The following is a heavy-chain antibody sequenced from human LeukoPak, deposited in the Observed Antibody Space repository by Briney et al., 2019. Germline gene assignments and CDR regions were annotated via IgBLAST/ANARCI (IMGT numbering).Heavy chain of an antibody. J-gene: IGHJ4*02. D-gene: IGHD3-10*01. V-gene: IGHV3-9*01. CDR3: AKDLVTGSLDY. Sequence: GRSLRLSCAASAFTFDDYAMHWVRQAPGKGLEWVSGISWNSGSIGYADSVKGRFTISRDNSKNTLYLQMNSLRAEDTAIYYCAKDLVTGSLDYWGQGTLVTVSS. CDR2: ISWNSGSI. CDR1: AFTFDDYA.